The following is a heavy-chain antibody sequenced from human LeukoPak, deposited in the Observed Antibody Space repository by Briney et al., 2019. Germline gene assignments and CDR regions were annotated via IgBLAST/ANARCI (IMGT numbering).Heavy chain of an antibody. CDR2: FSGSSGNT. Sequence: GGSLRLSCAASGFSFSSYILNWVRQAPGEGLEWVSSFSGSSGNTYYADSVKGRFTISRDISKNTVYLQMNSLRAEDTAVYYCAKDLKAAAGGTFDYWGQGTLVTVSS. V-gene: IGHV3-23*01. J-gene: IGHJ4*02. D-gene: IGHD6-25*01. CDR3: AKDLKAAAGGTFDY. CDR1: GFSFSSYI.